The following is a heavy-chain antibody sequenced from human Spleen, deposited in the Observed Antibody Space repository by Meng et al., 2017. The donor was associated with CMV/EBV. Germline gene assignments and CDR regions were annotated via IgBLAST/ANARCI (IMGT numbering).Heavy chain of an antibody. D-gene: IGHD5-18*01. CDR1: GFTVSGNY. CDR3: ARGHRGGYNYAPYYGMDV. J-gene: IGHJ6*02. CDR2: IYSDGPT. V-gene: IGHV3-53*01. Sequence: GESLKISCAVSGFTVSGNYMSWVRQPPGRGLEWVAVIYSDGPTYYADSVRGRFTISRDNSKNTLYLQMNSLRAEDTAVYYCARGHRGGYNYAPYYGMDVWGQGTTVTVSS.